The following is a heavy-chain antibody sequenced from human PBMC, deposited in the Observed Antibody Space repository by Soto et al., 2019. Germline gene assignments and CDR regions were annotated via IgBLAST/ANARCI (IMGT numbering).Heavy chain of an antibody. Sequence: GESLKISCKGSGYSFTSYWIGWVRQMPGKGLEWMGIIYPGDSDTRYSPSFQGQVTISADKSISTAYLQWSSLKASDTAIYYCARTAAAGKYYYGVDVWCQGTTVTSP. D-gene: IGHD6-13*01. J-gene: IGHJ6*02. CDR1: GYSFTSYW. CDR2: IYPGDSDT. V-gene: IGHV5-51*01. CDR3: ARTAAAGKYYYGVDV.